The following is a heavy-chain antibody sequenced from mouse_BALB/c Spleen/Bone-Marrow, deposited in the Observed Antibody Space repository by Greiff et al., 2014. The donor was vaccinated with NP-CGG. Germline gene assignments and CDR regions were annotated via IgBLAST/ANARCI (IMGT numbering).Heavy chain of an antibody. CDR1: GYAFSSYW. CDR3: ARGVPMDY. V-gene: IGHV1-80*01. J-gene: IGHJ4*01. CDR2: IYPGDGDT. Sequence: VMLVESGAELVRPGSSVKISCKASGYAFSSYWMNWVKQRPGQGLEWIGQIYPGDGDTNYNGKSKGKATLTADKSSSTAYMQLSSLTSEDSAVYFCARGVPMDYWGQGTSVTVSS.